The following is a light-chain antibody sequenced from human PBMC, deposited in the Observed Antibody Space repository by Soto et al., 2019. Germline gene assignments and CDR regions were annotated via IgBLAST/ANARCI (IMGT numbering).Light chain of an antibody. J-gene: IGKJ1*01. Sequence: VFTHSRVSLCLSXDSRAPHSXXXXQSVSSSYLAWYQQKPGQAPRLLISGASTGATGIPARFSGSGSGTEFTLTISSLQSEDFAVYYCQQYVHWPPGTFGQGTKVDIK. CDR2: GAS. V-gene: IGKV3-15*01. CDR1: QSVSSSY. CDR3: QQYVHWPPGT.